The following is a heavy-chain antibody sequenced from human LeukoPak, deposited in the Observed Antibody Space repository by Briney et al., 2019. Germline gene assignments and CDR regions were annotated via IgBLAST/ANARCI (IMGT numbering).Heavy chain of an antibody. CDR1: GHTLSELA. D-gene: IGHD3-10*01. Sequence: ASVKVSCKASGHTLSELAIHWVRQAPGKGLEWMGGFDPEDGETIYAQKFQGRVTMIEDTSTDIAYMELTSLRPEDTAVYFCATFASSFYFYWGQGTLVTVSS. CDR2: FDPEDGET. CDR3: ATFASSFYFY. V-gene: IGHV1-24*01. J-gene: IGHJ4*02.